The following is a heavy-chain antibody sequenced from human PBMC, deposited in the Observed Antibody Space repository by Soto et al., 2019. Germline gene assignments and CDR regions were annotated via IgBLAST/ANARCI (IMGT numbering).Heavy chain of an antibody. Sequence: SETLSLTCAVYGGSFSGYYWSWIRQPPGKGLEWIGEINHSGSTNYNPSLKSRVTISVDTSKNQFSLKLSSVTAADTAVYYCARGGSGRLYYYYGMDVWGQGTTVTVSS. CDR1: GGSFSGYY. V-gene: IGHV4-34*01. CDR2: INHSGST. CDR3: ARGGSGRLYYYYGMDV. D-gene: IGHD3-10*01. J-gene: IGHJ6*02.